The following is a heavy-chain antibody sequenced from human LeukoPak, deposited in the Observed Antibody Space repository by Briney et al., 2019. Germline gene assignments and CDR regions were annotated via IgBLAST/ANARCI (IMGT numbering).Heavy chain of an antibody. CDR1: GGSINTPNYY. J-gene: IGHJ6*03. CDR3: ARGINDFWSGYYSSYYYYMDV. D-gene: IGHD3-3*01. CDR2: IFYSGGT. V-gene: IGHV4-39*07. Sequence: SETLSLTCTVSGGSINTPNYYWGWIRQTPGKGLEWIGNIFYSGGTYYSPSLTSRVTISLDTSRNQFSLKLNSVTAADTAVYYCARGINDFWSGYYSSYYYYMDVWGKGTTVTVSS.